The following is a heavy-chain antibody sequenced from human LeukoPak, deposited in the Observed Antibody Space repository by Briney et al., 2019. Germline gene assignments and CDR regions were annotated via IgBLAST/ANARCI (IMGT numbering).Heavy chain of an antibody. V-gene: IGHV4-30-4*01. J-gene: IGHJ3*01. CDR2: IYYTGST. D-gene: IGHD3-16*01. CDR3: ARDPHGGGLGDGFDV. Sequence: SETLSLTWTVSGXSITSGDDYWSWIRQPPGKGLEWIGYIYYTGSTYYNPSLKSRVTISVDTSKNQFSLKLSSVTAADTAVYYCARDPHGGGLGDGFDVWGQGTMVTVSS. CDR1: GXSITSGDDY.